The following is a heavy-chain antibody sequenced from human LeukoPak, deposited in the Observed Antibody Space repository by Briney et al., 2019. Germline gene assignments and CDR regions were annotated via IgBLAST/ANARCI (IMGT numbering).Heavy chain of an antibody. D-gene: IGHD6-19*01. CDR3: AKVRHLGSGWYTDYNDY. CDR2: ISYDGSNK. CDR1: GFTFSSYG. Sequence: GGSLRLSCAASGFTFSSYGMHWVRQAPGKGLEWVAVISYDGSNKYYADSVKGRFTISRDNSKNTLYLQMNSLRAEDTAVYYCAKVRHLGSGWYTDYNDYWGQGTLVTVSS. V-gene: IGHV3-30*18. J-gene: IGHJ4*02.